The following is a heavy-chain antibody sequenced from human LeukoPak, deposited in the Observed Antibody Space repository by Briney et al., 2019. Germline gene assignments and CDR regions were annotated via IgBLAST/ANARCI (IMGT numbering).Heavy chain of an antibody. CDR3: ARNASSGFFTD. CDR1: GFSISNNNY. V-gene: IGHV4-38-2*02. Sequence: PSKTLSLTCTVSGFSISNNNYWGWIRQSPGKGLEWMGSIHHSGNRFESGSTHYNPSLRGRVTVSADPSKNQFSLTLSSVTAADTAVCFCARNASSGFFTDWSQGTLVIVSS. J-gene: IGHJ1*01. CDR2: IHHSGNRFESGST. D-gene: IGHD6-25*01.